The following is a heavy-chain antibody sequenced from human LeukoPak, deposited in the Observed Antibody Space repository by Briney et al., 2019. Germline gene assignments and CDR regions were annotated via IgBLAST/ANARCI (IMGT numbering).Heavy chain of an antibody. J-gene: IGHJ5*02. D-gene: IGHD6-13*01. CDR1: GYTFTGYY. Sequence: ASVKVSCKASGYTFTGYYMHWVRQAPGQGLEWMGWINPNSGGTNYAQKFQGRVTMTRDTSISTAYMELSRLRSDDTAVYYCARQGSSSWYQKGVNWFDPWGQGTLVTVSS. CDR2: INPNSGGT. CDR3: ARQGSSSWYQKGVNWFDP. V-gene: IGHV1-2*02.